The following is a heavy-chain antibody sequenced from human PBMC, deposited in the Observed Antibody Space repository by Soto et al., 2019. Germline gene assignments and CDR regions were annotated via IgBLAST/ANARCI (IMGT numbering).Heavy chain of an antibody. V-gene: IGHV5-51*01. D-gene: IGHD3-22*01. J-gene: IGHJ3*02. Sequence: GESLKISCKGSGYSFTSYWIGWVRQMPGKGLEWMGIIYPGDSDTRYSPSFQGQVTISADKSISTAYLQWSSLKASDTAMYYCASPRRGDYYDSSGPGAFDIWGQGTMVTV. CDR1: GYSFTSYW. CDR2: IYPGDSDT. CDR3: ASPRRGDYYDSSGPGAFDI.